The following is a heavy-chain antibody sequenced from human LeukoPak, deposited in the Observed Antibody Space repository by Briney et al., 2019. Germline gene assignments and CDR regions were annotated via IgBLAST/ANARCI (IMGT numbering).Heavy chain of an antibody. CDR2: IKQDRSEK. D-gene: IGHD3-3*01. V-gene: IGHV3-7*01. J-gene: IGHJ4*02. CDR3: VRLREIPVFGVVTKSTSYFDY. CDR1: GFTFTNYW. Sequence: GGSLRLSCAASGFTFTNYWMSWVRQAPGKGLELVANIKQDRSEKYYVDSVKGRFTISRDNAKNSLYLQMNSLRAEDTAVYYCVRLREIPVFGVVTKSTSYFDYWGQGTLVTVSS.